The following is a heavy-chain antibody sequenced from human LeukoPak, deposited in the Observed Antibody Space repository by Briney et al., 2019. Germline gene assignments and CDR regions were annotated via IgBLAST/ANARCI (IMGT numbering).Heavy chain of an antibody. CDR1: GFTFDDYA. Sequence: GGSLRLSCAASGFTFDDYAMHWVRQAPGKGLEWVSGISWNSGSISYADSVKGRFIISRDNAKNSLYLQMNSLRVEDMAFYYCAKGERGYSYSLDVWGEGTTVTVSS. J-gene: IGHJ6*04. CDR2: ISWNSGSI. CDR3: AKGERGYSYSLDV. V-gene: IGHV3-9*03. D-gene: IGHD5-18*01.